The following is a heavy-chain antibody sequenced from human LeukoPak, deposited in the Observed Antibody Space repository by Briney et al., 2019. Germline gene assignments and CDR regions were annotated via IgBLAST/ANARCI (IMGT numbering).Heavy chain of an antibody. CDR1: GYSFTSYW. V-gene: IGHV5-51*01. J-gene: IGHJ6*02. Sequence: GESLKISCKGSGYSFTSYWIGWVRQMPGKGLEWMGIIYPGDSDTRYSPSFQGQVTISADKSISTAYLQWSSLKASDTAMYYCASMTANYYYGMDVWGQGTTVTVFS. CDR3: ASMTANYYYGMDV. CDR2: IYPGDSDT.